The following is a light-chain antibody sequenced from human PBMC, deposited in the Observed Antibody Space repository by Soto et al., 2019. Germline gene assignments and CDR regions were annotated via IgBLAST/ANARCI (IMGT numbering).Light chain of an antibody. V-gene: IGKV3-20*01. CDR1: QSVSSSY. J-gene: IGKJ1*01. CDR3: RRYGTSRT. Sequence: EIVLTQSPGTLSLSPGERATLSCRASQSVSSSYLTWYQQKPGQAPRLLIYGASSRATGIPDRFSGSGSGTDFTVTISRLEREGVGVYYCRRYGTSRTFGRGTKVEIK. CDR2: GAS.